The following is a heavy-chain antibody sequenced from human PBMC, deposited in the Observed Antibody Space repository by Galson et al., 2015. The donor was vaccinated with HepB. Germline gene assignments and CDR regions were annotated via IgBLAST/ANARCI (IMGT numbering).Heavy chain of an antibody. Sequence: SLRLSCAASGFTFANCAMRWVRQAPGKELEWVSAIRGGGDNTYYVDSVKGRFTISRDNSKNTLYLQMNSLRPEATAVYYCAVGRGEYAKRLFAYWGQGALFTVPA. D-gene: IGHD3-16*01. V-gene: IGHV3-23*01. J-gene: IGHJ4*02. CDR3: AVGRGEYAKRLFAY. CDR1: GFTFANCA. CDR2: IRGGGDNT.